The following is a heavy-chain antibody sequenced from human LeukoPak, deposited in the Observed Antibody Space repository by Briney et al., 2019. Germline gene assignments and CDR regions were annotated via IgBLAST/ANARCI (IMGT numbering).Heavy chain of an antibody. CDR2: IKQDGSEK. J-gene: IGHJ5*02. D-gene: IGHD2-2*01. CDR1: GFTFSSYW. CDR3: AIEPYCSSTSCYEYGGFDP. Sequence: GSLRLSCAASGFTFSSYWMSWVRQAPGKGLEWVANIKQDGSEKYYVDSVKGRFTISRDNAKNSLYLQMNSLRAEDTAVYYCAIEPYCSSTSCYEYGGFDPWGQGTLVTVSS. V-gene: IGHV3-7*01.